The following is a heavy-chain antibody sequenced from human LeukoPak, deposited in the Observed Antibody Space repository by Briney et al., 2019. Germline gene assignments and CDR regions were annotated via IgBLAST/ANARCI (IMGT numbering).Heavy chain of an antibody. CDR2: LIPIYGSA. CDR3: AGFFYDNSGDAFDL. D-gene: IGHD3-22*01. J-gene: IGHJ3*01. V-gene: IGHV1-69*13. CDR1: GGSFTFTSHA. Sequence: ASVKVSCKASGGSFTFTSHAISWVRQAPGQGLEWVGGLIPIYGSANYAQKFQGRVTITSDESTRTVYMELSSLRPEDSAVYYCAGFFYDNSGDAFDLWGQGTMVTVSS.